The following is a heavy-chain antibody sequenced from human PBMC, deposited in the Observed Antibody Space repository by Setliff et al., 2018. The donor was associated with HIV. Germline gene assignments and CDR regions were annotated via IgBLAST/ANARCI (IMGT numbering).Heavy chain of an antibody. CDR3: ARGRITMVRGVIMGLDY. V-gene: IGHV4-4*07. CDR2: IYTSGST. J-gene: IGHJ4*02. Sequence: SETLSLTCTVSGGSISSYYWSWIRQPAGKGLEWIGRIYTSGSTNYNPSLKSRVTMSVDTSKNQFSLKLSSVTAADTAVYYCARGRITMVRGVIMGLDYWGQGTLVTVSS. D-gene: IGHD3-10*01. CDR1: GGSISSYY.